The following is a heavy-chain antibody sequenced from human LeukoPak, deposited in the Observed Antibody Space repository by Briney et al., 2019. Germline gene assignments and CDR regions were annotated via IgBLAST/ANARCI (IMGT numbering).Heavy chain of an antibody. J-gene: IGHJ4*02. D-gene: IGHD4-17*01. V-gene: IGHV4-39*07. CDR2: IYYSGST. CDR1: GGSISSSSYS. CDR3: ARFASDTTVTTFDY. Sequence: SETLSLTCTVSGGSISSSSYSWGWIRQPPGKGLEWIGSIYYSGSTYYNPSLKSRVTISVDTSKNQFSLKLSSVAAADTAVYYCARFASDTTVTTFDYWGQGTLVTVSS.